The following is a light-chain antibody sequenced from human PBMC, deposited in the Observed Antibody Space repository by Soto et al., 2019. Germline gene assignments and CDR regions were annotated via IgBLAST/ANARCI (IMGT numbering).Light chain of an antibody. CDR1: SSNIEIDT. J-gene: IGLJ1*01. CDR3: AAWDDSLNGYV. Sequence: QSVLTQPPSASGTPGQRVTISCSGSSSNIEIDTVSWCQQIPGTAPKLLIYNGNQRPSGVPDRFSGSESGTSASLAISGLQSEDEADYYCAAWDDSLNGYVFGTGTKFTVL. V-gene: IGLV1-44*01. CDR2: NGN.